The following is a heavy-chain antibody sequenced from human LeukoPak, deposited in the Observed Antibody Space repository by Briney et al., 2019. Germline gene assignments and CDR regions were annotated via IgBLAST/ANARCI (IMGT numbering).Heavy chain of an antibody. CDR1: GYTFTSYA. D-gene: IGHD4-17*01. J-gene: IGHJ6*02. CDR2: INAGNGNT. CDR3: ARDKWDGDYEYYYYGMDV. V-gene: IGHV1-3*01. Sequence: ASVEVSCKASGYTFTSYAMHWVRQAPGQRLEWMGWINAGNGNTKYSQKFQGRVTITRDTSASTAYMELSSLRSEDTAVYYCARDKWDGDYEYYYYGMDVWGQGTTVTVSS.